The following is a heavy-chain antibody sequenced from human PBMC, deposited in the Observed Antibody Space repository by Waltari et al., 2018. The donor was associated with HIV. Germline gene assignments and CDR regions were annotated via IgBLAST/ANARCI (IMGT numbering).Heavy chain of an antibody. CDR2: IYYSGST. V-gene: IGHV4-30-4*01. Sequence: QVQLQESGPGLVQPSQPLSLTCTVSGGPLSSGDYYWSWIRQSPGKGLEWIGHIYYSGSTYYNPSLKSRVTISVDTSKNQFSLKLSSVTAADTAVYYCAKDPLGFGYYGMNVWGQGTTVTVSS. CDR1: GGPLSSGDYY. CDR3: AKDPLGFGYYGMNV. D-gene: IGHD3-10*01. J-gene: IGHJ6*02.